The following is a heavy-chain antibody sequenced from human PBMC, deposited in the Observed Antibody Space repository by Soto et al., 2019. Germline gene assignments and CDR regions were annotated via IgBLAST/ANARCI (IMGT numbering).Heavy chain of an antibody. CDR1: GFTFSSYA. CDR3: ARRTTGWFFDY. CDR2: ISGSGGST. D-gene: IGHD6-19*01. Sequence: PGGSLRLSCAASGFTFSSYAMTWVRQAPGKGLEWVSIISGSGGSTYYADSVKGRFTISRDNSKNTLYLQMNSLRAEDTAVYYCARRTTGWFFDYWGQGTLVTVYS. V-gene: IGHV3-23*01. J-gene: IGHJ4*02.